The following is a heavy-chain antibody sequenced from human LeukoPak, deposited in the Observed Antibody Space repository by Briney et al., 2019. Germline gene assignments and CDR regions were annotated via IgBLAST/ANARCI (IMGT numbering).Heavy chain of an antibody. Sequence: PSETLSLTCTLSGGSISSGSYYWSWIRQPVGKGLEWIGRIYTNGGTNYNPSLKSRVTISVDTSKNQYSLKLSSATAADTAVYYCGRGYGSGSYYNYWGQGTLVTVSS. J-gene: IGHJ4*02. V-gene: IGHV4-61*02. CDR3: GRGYGSGSYYNY. D-gene: IGHD3-10*01. CDR1: GGSISSGSYY. CDR2: IYTNGGT.